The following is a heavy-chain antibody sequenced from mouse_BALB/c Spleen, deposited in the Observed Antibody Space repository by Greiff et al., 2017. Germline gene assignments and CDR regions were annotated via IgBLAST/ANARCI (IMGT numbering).Heavy chain of an antibody. D-gene: IGHD1-1*01. CDR3: TRDYGSSYYFDY. CDR1: GYNFTSYW. V-gene: IGHV1-55*01. CDR2: IYPGSGST. J-gene: IGHJ2*01. Sequence: QVQLQQPGAELVKPGTSVKLSCKASGYNFTSYWINWVKLRPGQGLEWIGDIYPGSGSTNYNEKFKSKATLTVDTSSSTAYMELRSLTSEDSAVYYCTRDYGSSYYFDYWGQGTTLAVSS.